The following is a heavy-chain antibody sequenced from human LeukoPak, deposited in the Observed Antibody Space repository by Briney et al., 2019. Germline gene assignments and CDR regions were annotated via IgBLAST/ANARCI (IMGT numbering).Heavy chain of an antibody. CDR3: ARDRGGSEKHWFDY. CDR1: GFTFSSFS. J-gene: IGHJ4*02. V-gene: IGHV3-21*01. Sequence: PGGSLRLSCAGSGFTFSSFSVNWVRQTPGKGLEWVSSISRGGSSIYYADSVKGRFTLSRDDANNSVHLQMNSLRVEDTAVYFCARDRGGSEKHWFDYWGQGTLVTVSS. CDR2: ISRGGSSI. D-gene: IGHD3-10*01.